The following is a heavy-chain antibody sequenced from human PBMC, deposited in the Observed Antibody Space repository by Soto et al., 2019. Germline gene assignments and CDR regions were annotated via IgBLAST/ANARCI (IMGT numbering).Heavy chain of an antibody. Sequence: PGGSLRLSCAASGFTFSSYEMNWVRQAPGKGLEWVSYISSSGSTIYYADSVKGRFTISRDNAKNSLYLQMNSLRAEDTAVYYCARERRGWRVRVPYGMDVWGQGTTVTVSS. CDR1: GFTFSSYE. D-gene: IGHD3-10*01. CDR3: ARERRGWRVRVPYGMDV. V-gene: IGHV3-48*03. CDR2: ISSSGSTI. J-gene: IGHJ6*02.